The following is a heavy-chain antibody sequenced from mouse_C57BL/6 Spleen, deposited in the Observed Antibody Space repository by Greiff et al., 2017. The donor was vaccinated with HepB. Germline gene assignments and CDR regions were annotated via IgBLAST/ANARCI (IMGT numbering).Heavy chain of an antibody. Sequence: EVNVVESGGGLVKPGGSLKLSCAASGFTFSSYAMSWVRQTPEKRLEWVATISDGGSYTYYPDNVKGRFTISRDNAKNNLYLQMSHLKSEDTAMYYCAREGLYYYGSSYNYWGQGTTLTVSS. V-gene: IGHV5-4*01. CDR3: AREGLYYYGSSYNY. CDR2: ISDGGSYT. J-gene: IGHJ2*01. CDR1: GFTFSSYA. D-gene: IGHD1-1*01.